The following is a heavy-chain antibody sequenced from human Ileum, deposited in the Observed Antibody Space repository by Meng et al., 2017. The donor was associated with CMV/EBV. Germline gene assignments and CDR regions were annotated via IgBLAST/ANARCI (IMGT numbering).Heavy chain of an antibody. V-gene: IGHV3-30-3*01. CDR1: GFTFSSYA. CDR2: ISYDGSNK. D-gene: IGHD3-22*01. J-gene: IGHJ3*02. Sequence: GESPKISCAASGFTFSSYAMHWVRQAPGKGLEWVAVISYDGSNKYYADPVKGRFTISRDNSKNTLYLQMNSLRAEDTAVYYCARVQNYYDNSGYYPLGDDFDIWGQGTMVTVSS. CDR3: ARVQNYYDNSGYYPLGDDFDI.